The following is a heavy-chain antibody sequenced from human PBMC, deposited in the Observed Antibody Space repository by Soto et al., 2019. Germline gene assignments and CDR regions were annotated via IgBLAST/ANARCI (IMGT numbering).Heavy chain of an antibody. CDR3: ARGMVRGVANNWFDP. CDR2: IYYSGST. Sequence: SETLSLTCTVSVGSISSYYWSWIRQPPGKGLERIGYIYYSGSTNYNPSLKSRVTISVDTSKNQFSLKLSSVTAADTAVYYCARGMVRGVANNWFDPWGQGTLVTVSS. J-gene: IGHJ5*02. D-gene: IGHD3-10*01. CDR1: VGSISSYY. V-gene: IGHV4-59*01.